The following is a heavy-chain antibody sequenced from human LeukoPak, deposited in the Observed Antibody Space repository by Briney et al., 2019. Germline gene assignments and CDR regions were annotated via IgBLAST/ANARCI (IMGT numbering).Heavy chain of an antibody. J-gene: IGHJ4*02. D-gene: IGHD3-3*01. Sequence: PGGSLRLSCAASGFTFSSYAMSWVRQAPGKGLEWVSSISGSGGSTYYADSVKGRFTISGIKSKNTLYLQMNSLRAEDTAVYYCASPSYYDFWSGYRYWGQGTLVTVSS. CDR1: GFTFSSYA. CDR3: ASPSYYDFWSGYRY. CDR2: ISGSGGST. V-gene: IGHV3-23*01.